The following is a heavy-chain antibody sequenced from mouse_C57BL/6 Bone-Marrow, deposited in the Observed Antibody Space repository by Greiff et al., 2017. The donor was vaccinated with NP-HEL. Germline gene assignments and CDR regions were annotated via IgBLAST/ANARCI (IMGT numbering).Heavy chain of an antibody. V-gene: IGHV1-81*01. CDR3: ARKDYYGNYAWFAY. CDR1: GYTFTSYG. J-gene: IGHJ3*01. D-gene: IGHD2-1*01. CDR2: IYPRSGNT. Sequence: QVHVKQSGAELARPGASVKLSCKASGYTFTSYGISWVKQSTGQGLEWIGEIYPRSGNTYYNENFKGKATLTADKSSSTAYMELRSLTSEDSAVYFCARKDYYGNYAWFAYWGQGTLVTVSA.